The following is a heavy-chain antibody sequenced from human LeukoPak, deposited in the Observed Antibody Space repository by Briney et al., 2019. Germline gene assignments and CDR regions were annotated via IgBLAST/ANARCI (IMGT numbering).Heavy chain of an antibody. Sequence: GGSLRLSCAASGFTVSNNYMSWVRQAPGKGLEWVSVIYSGGSTCYADSVKGRFTISRDNSKNTLYLQMNSLRAEDTAVYYCARDLACSSTSCYGYWGQGTLVTVSS. CDR2: IYSGGST. V-gene: IGHV3-66*01. J-gene: IGHJ4*02. D-gene: IGHD2-2*01. CDR3: ARDLACSSTSCYGY. CDR1: GFTVSNNY.